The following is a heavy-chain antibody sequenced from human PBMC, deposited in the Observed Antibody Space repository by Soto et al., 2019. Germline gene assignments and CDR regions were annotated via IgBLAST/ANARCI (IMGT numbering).Heavy chain of an antibody. CDR2: IYWDDDK. D-gene: IGHD3-3*01. CDR3: AHRILRAVFGLVTTTAIYFDF. J-gene: IGHJ4*02. CDR1: GFSLTTSGVG. Sequence: QITLNESGPTVVKPTETLTLTCTFSGFSLTTSGVGVGWVRQSPGKAPEWLAFIYWDDDKRYSTSLKSRLTITTDTSKNQVVLTMANLDPADTATYYCAHRILRAVFGLVTTTAIYFDFWGQGTPVVVSS. V-gene: IGHV2-5*02.